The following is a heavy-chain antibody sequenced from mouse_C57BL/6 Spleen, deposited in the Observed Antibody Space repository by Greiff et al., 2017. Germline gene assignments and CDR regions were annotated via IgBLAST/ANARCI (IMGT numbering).Heavy chain of an antibody. CDR1: GYTFTDYN. CDR2: INPNNGGT. D-gene: IGHD2-3*01. J-gene: IGHJ3*01. Sequence: EVQLQQSGPELVKPGASVKIPCKASGYTFTDYNMDWVKQSHGKSLEWIGDINPNNGGTTYNQKFKGKATLTVDKSSSTAYMELRSLTSEDTAVYYCARWGGYYDAWFAYWGQGTLVTVSA. V-gene: IGHV1-18*01. CDR3: ARWGGYYDAWFAY.